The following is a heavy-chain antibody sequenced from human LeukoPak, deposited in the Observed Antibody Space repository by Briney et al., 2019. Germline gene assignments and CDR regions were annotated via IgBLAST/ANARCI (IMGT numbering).Heavy chain of an antibody. D-gene: IGHD3-10*01. CDR3: ARDPYNTILYRLAH. CDR1: GFAFRTYA. V-gene: IGHV3-23*01. CDR2: ISADGQVT. Sequence: GGSLRLSCAVSGFAFRTYAMSWVRQARGRGLEWGSSISADGQVTFYADSVEGRFTASRDNSKRTLYLQLNSLRAEDTATYYCARDPYNTILYRLAHWGQGTLVTVSS. J-gene: IGHJ4*02.